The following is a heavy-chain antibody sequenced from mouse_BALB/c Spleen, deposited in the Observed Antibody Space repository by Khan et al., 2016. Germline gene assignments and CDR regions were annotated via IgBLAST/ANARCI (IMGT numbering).Heavy chain of an antibody. J-gene: IGHJ3*01. CDR2: IDPANGNT. D-gene: IGHD2-1*01. Sequence: EVQLQESGAELVKPGASVKLSCTASGFNIKDTYMHWVKQRPEQGLEWIGRIDPANGNTKYDPKFQGKATITADTSSNTAYLQLSSLTSEDTAVYYCARDGNYATSWFAYWGQGTLVTVSA. V-gene: IGHV14-3*02. CDR1: GFNIKDTY. CDR3: ARDGNYATSWFAY.